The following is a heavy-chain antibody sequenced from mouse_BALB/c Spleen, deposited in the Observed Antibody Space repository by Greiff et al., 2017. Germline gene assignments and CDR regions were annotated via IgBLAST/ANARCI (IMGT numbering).Heavy chain of an antibody. CDR3: ARGNGAMDY. D-gene: IGHD2-1*01. CDR2: INSNGGST. Sequence: DVKLVESGGGLVQPGGSLKLSCAASGFTFSSYGMSWVRQTPDKRLELVATINSNGGSTYYPDSVKGRFTISRDNAKNTLYLQMSSLKSEDTAMYYCARGNGAMDYWGQGTSVTVSS. J-gene: IGHJ4*01. CDR1: GFTFSSYG. V-gene: IGHV5-6-3*01.